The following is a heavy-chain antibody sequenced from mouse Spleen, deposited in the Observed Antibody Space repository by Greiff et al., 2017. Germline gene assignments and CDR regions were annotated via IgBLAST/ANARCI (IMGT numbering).Heavy chain of an antibody. Sequence: VQGVESGPGLVAPSQSLSITCTISGFSLTSYGVHWVRQPPGKGLEWLVVIWSDGSTTYNSALKSRLSISKDNSKSQVFLKMNSLQTDDTAMYYCARHGYYGYDAMDYWGQGTSVTVSS. CDR3: ARHGYYGYDAMDY. D-gene: IGHD1-2*01. V-gene: IGHV2-6-1*01. CDR2: IWSDGST. CDR1: GFSLTSYG. J-gene: IGHJ4*01.